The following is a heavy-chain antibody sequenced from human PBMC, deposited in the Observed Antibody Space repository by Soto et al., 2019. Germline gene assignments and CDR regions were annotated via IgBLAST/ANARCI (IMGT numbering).Heavy chain of an antibody. Sequence: EVQLLESGGGLVQPGGSLRLSCAASGFTFFNYAMTWVRQAPGRGLEWVSSISTSGDNRDYADSVKGRFTISRDHSKNPLLLQMNRLRADDTAVYFCATTGGKGHGRGGSCYSWGDYWGQGTLVTVSS. J-gene: IGHJ4*02. CDR3: ATTGGKGHGRGGSCYSWGDY. CDR2: ISTSGDNR. D-gene: IGHD2-15*01. V-gene: IGHV3-23*01. CDR1: GFTFFNYA.